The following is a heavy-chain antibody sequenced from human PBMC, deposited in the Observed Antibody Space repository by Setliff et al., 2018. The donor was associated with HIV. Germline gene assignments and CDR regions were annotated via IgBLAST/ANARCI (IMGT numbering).Heavy chain of an antibody. CDR2: ISRDSNNI. CDR1: GSSISTHS. V-gene: IGHV3-48*02. CDR3: VKERWGPPVQF. J-gene: IGHJ4*02. Sequence: GGSLRLSCADSGSSISTHSMKWVRQSPGKGLGWVAYISRDSNNIYYAYFVKGRFTLPRDKVRNSLFLQLTSLTDEDTALYYCVKERWGPPVQFWGQGTQVTVSS. D-gene: IGHD4-4*01.